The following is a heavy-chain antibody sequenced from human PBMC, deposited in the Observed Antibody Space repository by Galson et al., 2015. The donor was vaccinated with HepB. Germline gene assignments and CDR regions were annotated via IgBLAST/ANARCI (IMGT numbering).Heavy chain of an antibody. CDR2: IRSNTDGGTR. J-gene: IGHJ5*02. V-gene: IGHV3-15*01. CDR1: GFTFTNAW. CDR3: TTEIVATLSSWFDP. D-gene: IGHD5-12*01. Sequence: SLRLSCAASGFTFTNAWMSWVRQAPGKGLECVGRIRSNTDGGTRNYAAPVKGRFTIPRDDSKRTLFLQMNSLKTEDTGVYYCTTEIVATLSSWFDPWGQGTLVTVSS.